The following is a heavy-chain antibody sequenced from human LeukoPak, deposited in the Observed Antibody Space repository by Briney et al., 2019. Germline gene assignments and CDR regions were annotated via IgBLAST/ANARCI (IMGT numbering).Heavy chain of an antibody. CDR3: ARDWGYCSSTSCHVFDY. V-gene: IGHV3-23*01. D-gene: IGHD2-2*01. J-gene: IGHJ4*02. CDR1: GFTFSSYA. Sequence: GGSLRLSCAVSGFTFSSYAMSWVRQAPGKGLEWVSTMGGSGGNTYYAASVKGRFTISRDNSKNTLYLQMNSLRVEDTAVYYCARDWGYCSSTSCHVFDYWGQGTLVTVSS. CDR2: MGGSGGNT.